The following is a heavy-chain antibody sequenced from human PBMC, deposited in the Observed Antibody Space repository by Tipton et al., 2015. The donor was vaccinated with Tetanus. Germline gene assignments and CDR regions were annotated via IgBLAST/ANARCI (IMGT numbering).Heavy chain of an antibody. CDR3: ARDVTSRGFVVVTAWSDY. D-gene: IGHD2-21*02. CDR2: IIPIFGTA. J-gene: IGHJ4*02. V-gene: IGHV1-69*01. Sequence: QLVQSGAEVKKPGSSVKVSCKVSGDIFSSYSFSWLRQAPGQGLEWMGGIIPIFGTANYAQNFHDKVTITADESTSAAYMELSSLRSEDTAVYYCARDVTSRGFVVVTAWSDYWGQGTLVTVSS. CDR1: GDIFSSYS.